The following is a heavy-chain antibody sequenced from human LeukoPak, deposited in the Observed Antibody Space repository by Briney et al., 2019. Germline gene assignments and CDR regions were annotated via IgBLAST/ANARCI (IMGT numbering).Heavy chain of an antibody. Sequence: GGSLRLSCAASGFTFSSYSMNWVRQAPGKGLEWVSSISSSSYIYYADSVKGRFTISRDNAKNSLYLQMNSLRAEDTAVYYCARDSRRDGYNYDYWGQGTLVTVSS. D-gene: IGHD5-24*01. V-gene: IGHV3-21*01. CDR1: GFTFSSYS. CDR3: ARDSRRDGYNYDY. J-gene: IGHJ4*02. CDR2: ISSSSYI.